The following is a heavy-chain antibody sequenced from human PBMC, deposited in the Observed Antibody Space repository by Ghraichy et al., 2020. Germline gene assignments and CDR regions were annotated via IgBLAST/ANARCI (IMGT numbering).Heavy chain of an antibody. CDR2: IYYSGST. J-gene: IGHJ6*03. CDR3: ARVGSRTTVTTFASGGHYYMDV. V-gene: IGHV4-31*03. Sequence: SETLSLTCTVSGGSISSGGYYWSWIRQHPGKGLEWIGYIYYSGSTYYNPSLKSRVTISVDTSKNQFSLKLSSVTAADTAVYYCARVGSRTTVTTFASGGHYYMDVWGKGNTVTVSS. CDR1: GGSISSGGYY. D-gene: IGHD4-17*01.